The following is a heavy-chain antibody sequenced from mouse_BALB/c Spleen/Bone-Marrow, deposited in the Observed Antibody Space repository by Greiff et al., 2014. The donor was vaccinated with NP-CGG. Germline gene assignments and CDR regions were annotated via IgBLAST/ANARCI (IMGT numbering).Heavy chain of an antibody. Sequence: EVKLMESGGGLVKPGGSLKLSCAASGFTFSDYYMYWVRQTPEKRLEWVATISDGGSYTYYPDSVKGRFTISRDIAKNNLYLQMSNLKSEDTAMYYCARDRGVQGYAMDYWGQGTSVTVSS. D-gene: IGHD2-14*01. CDR3: ARDRGVQGYAMDY. J-gene: IGHJ4*01. V-gene: IGHV5-4*02. CDR2: ISDGGSYT. CDR1: GFTFSDYY.